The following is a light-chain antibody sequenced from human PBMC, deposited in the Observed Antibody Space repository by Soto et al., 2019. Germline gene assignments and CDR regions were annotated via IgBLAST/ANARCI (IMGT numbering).Light chain of an antibody. V-gene: IGKV1-12*01. J-gene: IGKJ4*01. Sequence: DLQMTQSPSCVAASEGDRFTITCRASQGINNWLAWYQQKPGKAPKLLIYAASSLQSGVPSRLRGSGYGTDLTITISSMKNEDFETYYCQQGNTFTLTFGGGTKVDIK. CDR2: AAS. CDR3: QQGNTFTLT. CDR1: QGINNW.